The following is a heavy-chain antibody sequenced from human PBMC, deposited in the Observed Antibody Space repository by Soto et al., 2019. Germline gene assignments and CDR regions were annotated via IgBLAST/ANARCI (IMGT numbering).Heavy chain of an antibody. J-gene: IGHJ3*02. CDR1: GFTFSSYS. D-gene: IGHD3-9*01. CDR3: ARDFYMNSGRLRYFDWLYARDAFDI. Sequence: GGSLRLSCAASGFTFSSYSMNWVRQAPGKGLEWVSYISSSSSTIYYADPVKGRFTISRDNAKNSLYLQMNSLRAEDTAVYYCARDFYMNSGRLRYFDWLYARDAFDIWGQGTMVTVSS. CDR2: ISSSSSTI. V-gene: IGHV3-48*01.